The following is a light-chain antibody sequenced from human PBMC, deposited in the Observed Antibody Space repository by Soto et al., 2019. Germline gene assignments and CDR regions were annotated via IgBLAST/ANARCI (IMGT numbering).Light chain of an antibody. CDR2: DAS. Sequence: IQMTQSPSTLSASVGDTVSITCRASQSISGWMAWYQQKPGKVPKLLIFDASSLESGVPSRFSGSGSGTIFTLTISGLQPGDFATYYCQQYNSYPYTFGQGTKLEIK. J-gene: IGKJ2*01. CDR3: QQYNSYPYT. CDR1: QSISGW. V-gene: IGKV1-5*01.